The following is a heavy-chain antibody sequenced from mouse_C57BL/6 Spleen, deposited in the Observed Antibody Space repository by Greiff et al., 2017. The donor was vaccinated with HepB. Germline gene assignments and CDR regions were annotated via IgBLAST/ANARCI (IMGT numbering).Heavy chain of an antibody. J-gene: IGHJ3*01. CDR1: GFSLTSYG. D-gene: IGHD4-1*01. CDR3: ASDSGTGFAY. CDR2: IWGVGST. Sequence: VQRVESGPGLVAPSQSLSITCTVSGFSLTSYGVDWVRQSPGKGLEWLGVIWGVGSTNYNSALKSRLSISKDNSKSQVFLKMNSLQTDDTAMYYCASDSGTGFAYWGQGTLVTVSA. V-gene: IGHV2-6*01.